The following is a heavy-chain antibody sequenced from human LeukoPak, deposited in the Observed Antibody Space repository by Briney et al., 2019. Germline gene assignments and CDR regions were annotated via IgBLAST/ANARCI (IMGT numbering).Heavy chain of an antibody. Sequence: SETLSLTCTVSGGSISSSSYYWGWIRQPPGKGLEWIVSIYYSGSTYYNPSLKSRVTISVDTSKNQFSLKLSSVTAADTAVYYCARRGGLVVVPVAMWFDPWGQGTLVTVSS. D-gene: IGHD2-2*01. V-gene: IGHV4-39*01. CDR3: ARRGGLVVVPVAMWFDP. CDR2: IYYSGST. CDR1: GGSISSSSYY. J-gene: IGHJ5*02.